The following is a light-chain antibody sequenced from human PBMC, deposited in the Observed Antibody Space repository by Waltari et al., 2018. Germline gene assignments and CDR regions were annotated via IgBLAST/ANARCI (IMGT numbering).Light chain of an antibody. V-gene: IGKV1-12*01. Sequence: DIQMTQSPSSVSASVGDRVTITCRASQGIAGWLAWYQQQPGKVPKLLIYGASILQSGVPSSFSGSGSGTDFTLSISSLQPEDFGIYYCQQAISFPLTFGGGTKVEIK. CDR1: QGIAGW. J-gene: IGKJ4*01. CDR3: QQAISFPLT. CDR2: GAS.